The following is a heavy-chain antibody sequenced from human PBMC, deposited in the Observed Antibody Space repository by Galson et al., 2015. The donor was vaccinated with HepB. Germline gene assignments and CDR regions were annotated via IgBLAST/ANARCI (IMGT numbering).Heavy chain of an antibody. CDR1: GFTFSSYV. Sequence: SLRLSCAASGFTFSSYVMGWVRQAPGKGLEWVSAITDTGGNTFYPDSVKGRFTISRDNSKNTLYLQMDSLRVEDTAVYYCAKEGRTWYKEVWGQGTLVTVSS. CDR2: ITDTGGNT. CDR3: AKEGRTWYKEV. V-gene: IGHV3-23*01. D-gene: IGHD6-13*01. J-gene: IGHJ4*02.